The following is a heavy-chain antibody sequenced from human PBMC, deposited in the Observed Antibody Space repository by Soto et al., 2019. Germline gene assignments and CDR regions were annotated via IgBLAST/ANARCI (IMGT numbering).Heavy chain of an antibody. D-gene: IGHD2-15*01. Sequence: GGSLRLSCEGSGFTFSAYAMNWVRQAPGKGLEWVSYISSRSDTLYYADSVKGRFAISRDNAKNSVYLQVNNLRDEDTAVYYCARDWDIVILSVPIPNYNYGMDVWGQGTTVTVS. CDR1: GFTFSAYA. V-gene: IGHV3-48*02. J-gene: IGHJ6*02. CDR2: ISSRSDTL. CDR3: ARDWDIVILSVPIPNYNYGMDV.